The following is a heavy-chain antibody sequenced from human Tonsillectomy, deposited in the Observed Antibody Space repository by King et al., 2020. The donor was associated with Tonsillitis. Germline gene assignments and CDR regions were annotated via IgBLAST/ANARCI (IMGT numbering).Heavy chain of an antibody. CDR2: ISGSGGST. J-gene: IGHJ4*02. D-gene: IGHD1-26*01. CDR1: GFTFSSYA. V-gene: IGHV3-23*04. Sequence: VQLVESGGGLVQPGGSLRLSCAASGFTFSSYAISWVRQAPGKGLEWVSAISGSGGSTSYADSGKGRFTISRDNSKNTLYLQMNSLRAEDTAVYYCAAYISGSYWVTLLDYWGQGTLVTVSS. CDR3: AAYISGSYWVTLLDY.